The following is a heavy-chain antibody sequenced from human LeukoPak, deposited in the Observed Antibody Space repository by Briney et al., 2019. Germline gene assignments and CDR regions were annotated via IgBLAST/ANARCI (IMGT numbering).Heavy chain of an antibody. V-gene: IGHV4-59*12. CDR2: IYHSGST. Sequence: SETLSLTCTVSGGSISSYYWSWIRQPPGKGLEWIGYIYHSGSTYYNPSLKSRVTISVDRSKNQFSLKLSSVTAADTAVYYCARSGALYGMDVWGQGTTVTVSS. D-gene: IGHD3-10*01. CDR1: GGSISSYY. J-gene: IGHJ6*02. CDR3: ARSGALYGMDV.